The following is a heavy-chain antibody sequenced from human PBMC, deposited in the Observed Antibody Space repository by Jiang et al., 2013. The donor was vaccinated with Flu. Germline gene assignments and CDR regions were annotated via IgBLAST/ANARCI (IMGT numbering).Heavy chain of an antibody. CDR2: IDWDDDK. CDR1: GFSLSTSGMC. CDR3: ARIGPDYGGNSDAFDI. J-gene: IGHJ3*02. D-gene: IGHD4-23*01. V-gene: IGHV2-70*11. Sequence: KPTQTLTLTCTFSGFSLSTSGMCVSWIRQPPGKALEWLARIDWDDDKYYSTSLKTRLTISKDTSKNQVVLTMTNMDPVDTATYCCARIGPDYGGNSDAFDIWGQGTMVTVSS.